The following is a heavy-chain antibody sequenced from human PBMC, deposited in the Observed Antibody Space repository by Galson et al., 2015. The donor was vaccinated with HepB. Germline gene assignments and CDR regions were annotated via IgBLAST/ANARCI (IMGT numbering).Heavy chain of an antibody. CDR3: AKDWTAVAARYYGMDV. J-gene: IGHJ6*02. D-gene: IGHD6-19*01. Sequence: SLRLSCAASGFTFSSYGMHWVRQAPGKGLEWVAVIWYDGSNKYYADSVKGRFTISRDNSKNTLYLQMNSLRAEDTAVYYCAKDWTAVAARYYGMDVWGQGTTVTVSS. CDR1: GFTFSSYG. V-gene: IGHV3-33*06. CDR2: IWYDGSNK.